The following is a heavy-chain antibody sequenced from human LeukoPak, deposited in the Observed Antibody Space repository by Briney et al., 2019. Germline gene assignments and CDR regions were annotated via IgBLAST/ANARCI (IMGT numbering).Heavy chain of an antibody. D-gene: IGHD3-10*01. CDR1: NGSVRSNEYY. V-gene: IGHV4-30-4*01. CDR3: ARDRPYYGSGSLGDY. Sequence: SETLSLTCAVSNGSVRSNEYYWGWVRQPPGKGLEWIGYIYYSGSTYYNPSLKSRVTISVDTSKNQFSLKLSSVTAADTAVYYCARDRPYYGSGSLGDYWGQGTLVTVSS. J-gene: IGHJ4*02. CDR2: IYYSGST.